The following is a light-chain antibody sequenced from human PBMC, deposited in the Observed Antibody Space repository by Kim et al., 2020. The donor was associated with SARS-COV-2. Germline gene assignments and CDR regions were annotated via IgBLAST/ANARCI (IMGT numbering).Light chain of an antibody. CDR1: QSVNSN. J-gene: IGKJ2*01. CDR2: GAS. Sequence: EIVMTQSPATLSVSPGERVTLSCTASQSVNSNLAWYQQKRGQSPTLLIFGASTRATGVPARFSGRGVGTEFSFTNSSLQSEDFAIYFCQQYENWPPYTFGQGTKLEI. V-gene: IGKV3-15*01. CDR3: QQYENWPPYT.